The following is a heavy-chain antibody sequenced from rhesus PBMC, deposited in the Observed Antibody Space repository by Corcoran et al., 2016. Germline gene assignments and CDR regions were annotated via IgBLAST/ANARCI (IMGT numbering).Heavy chain of an antibody. Sequence: QVQLQESGPGLVKPSETLSLTCGVSGGSFSSDWWSWIRQPPGKGLEWGGEVSGITGGTDYNPSLKSRVTNSKDGARNRFSLKLSSVTAADPAVYFCARYRGGDQQFNDYWGQGVLVTGSS. CDR1: GGSFSSDW. V-gene: IGHV4-80*01. D-gene: IGHD5-12*01. CDR3: ARYRGGDQQFNDY. J-gene: IGHJ4*01. CDR2: VSGITGGT.